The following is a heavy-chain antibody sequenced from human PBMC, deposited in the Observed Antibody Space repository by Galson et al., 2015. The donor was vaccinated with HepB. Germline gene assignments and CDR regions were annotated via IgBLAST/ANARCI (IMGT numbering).Heavy chain of an antibody. Sequence: SLRLSCAASGFTFSSYSMNWVRQAPGKGLEWVSSISSSSSHIYYEESVKGRFTISRDNAKNSLYLQMNSLRAEDTAVYYCARDGAQWLVQYYFDYWGQGALVTVSS. CDR3: ARDGAQWLVQYYFDY. CDR1: GFTFSSYS. V-gene: IGHV3-21*01. J-gene: IGHJ4*02. D-gene: IGHD6-19*01. CDR2: ISSSSSHI.